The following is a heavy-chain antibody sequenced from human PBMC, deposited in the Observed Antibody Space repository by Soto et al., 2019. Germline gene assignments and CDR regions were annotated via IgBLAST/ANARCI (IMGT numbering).Heavy chain of an antibody. D-gene: IGHD3-10*01. CDR2: IYHSGST. J-gene: IGHJ5*02. CDR1: GYSISSGYY. V-gene: IGHV4-38-2*02. Sequence: SETLSLTCTVSGYSISSGYYWGWIRQPPGKGLEWIGSIYHSGSTYYNPSLKSRVTISVDTSKNQFSLKLSSVTAADTAVYYCASGPYGSGILNWFDPWGQGTLVTVSS. CDR3: ASGPYGSGILNWFDP.